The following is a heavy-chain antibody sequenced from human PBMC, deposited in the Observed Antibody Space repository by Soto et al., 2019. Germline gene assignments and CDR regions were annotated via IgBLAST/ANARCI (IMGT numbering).Heavy chain of an antibody. J-gene: IGHJ3*01. CDR3: AKDAIPYNGRDDGFDL. V-gene: IGHV1-2*02. CDR1: GYTFIDYS. D-gene: IGHD2-2*02. CDR2: IIPNSGDT. Sequence: QVQLVQSGAEVKRPGASVKVSCKASGYTFIDYSMHWVRQAPGQGLEWMGWIIPNSGDTNYAQKFQGRVTMTRDTSISTAYMELSRLRSDDTAVYYCAKDAIPYNGRDDGFDLWGQGTMVTVSS.